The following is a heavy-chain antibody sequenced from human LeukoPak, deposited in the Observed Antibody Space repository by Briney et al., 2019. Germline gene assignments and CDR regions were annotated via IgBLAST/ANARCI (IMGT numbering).Heavy chain of an antibody. V-gene: IGHV3-30*02. J-gene: IGHJ4*02. CDR1: GFTLSNYG. Sequence: PGGSLRLSCAASGFTLSNYGIHWVRQAPGKGLEWVAFIRYDGSDKSHADSVKGRFTISRDNSKNTLYLQMNSLRAEDTAVYYCAKHVYDSSGYYRIDYWGQGTLVTVSS. CDR3: AKHVYDSSGYYRIDY. D-gene: IGHD3-22*01. CDR2: IRYDGSDK.